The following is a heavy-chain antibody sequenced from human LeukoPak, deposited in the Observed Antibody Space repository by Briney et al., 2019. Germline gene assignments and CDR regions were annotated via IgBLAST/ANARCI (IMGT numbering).Heavy chain of an antibody. CDR1: GGSISSYY. D-gene: IGHD3-9*01. Sequence: SETLSLTCTVSGGSISSYYWSWIRQPPGKGLEWIGYIYYSGSTNYNPSLKSRVTISVDTSKNQFSLKLSSVTAADTAVYYCARHQYFDWLYPSEYYFDYWGQGTLVTVSS. V-gene: IGHV4-59*08. CDR2: IYYSGST. CDR3: ARHQYFDWLYPSEYYFDY. J-gene: IGHJ4*02.